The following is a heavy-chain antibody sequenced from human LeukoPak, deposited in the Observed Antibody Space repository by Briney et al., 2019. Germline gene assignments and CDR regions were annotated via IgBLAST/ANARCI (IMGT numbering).Heavy chain of an antibody. Sequence: GGSLRLSCTASGFIFNDFWMSWVRQAPGEGLEWVANIRQDGGAKNYLDSVKGRFTISRDNAKSSIYLQMNSLRAEDTAVYYCAYGPSTFGGNSDYWGQGTLVTVSS. V-gene: IGHV3-7*01. J-gene: IGHJ4*02. CDR1: GFIFNDFW. CDR2: IRQDGGAK. CDR3: AYGPSTFGGNSDY. D-gene: IGHD4-23*01.